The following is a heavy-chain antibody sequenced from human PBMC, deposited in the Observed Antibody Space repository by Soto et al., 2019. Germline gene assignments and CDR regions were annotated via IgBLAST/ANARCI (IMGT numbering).Heavy chain of an antibody. CDR2: IYYSGST. V-gene: IGHV4-31*03. D-gene: IGHD4-17*01. Sequence: SETLSLTCTVSGGSISSGGYYWSWIRQHPGKGLEWIGYIYYSGSTYYNPSLKSRVTISVDTSKNQFSLKLSSVTAADTAVYYCARQVDYESYARYYDYMDVWGKGTTVTVSS. CDR3: ARQVDYESYARYYDYMDV. J-gene: IGHJ6*03. CDR1: GGSISSGGYY.